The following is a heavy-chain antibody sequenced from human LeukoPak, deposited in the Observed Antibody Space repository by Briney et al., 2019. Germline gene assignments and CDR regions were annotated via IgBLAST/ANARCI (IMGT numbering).Heavy chain of an antibody. Sequence: GGSLRLSCAASGFTFSSYAMHWVRQAPGKGLEWVANIKQDGSEKYYVDSVKGRFTISRDNAKNSLYLQMNPLRPEDTAVYYCARERQNKDFWSGGDYWGQGTLVTVSS. CDR3: ARERQNKDFWSGGDY. V-gene: IGHV3-7*01. D-gene: IGHD3-3*01. CDR1: GFTFSSYA. CDR2: IKQDGSEK. J-gene: IGHJ4*02.